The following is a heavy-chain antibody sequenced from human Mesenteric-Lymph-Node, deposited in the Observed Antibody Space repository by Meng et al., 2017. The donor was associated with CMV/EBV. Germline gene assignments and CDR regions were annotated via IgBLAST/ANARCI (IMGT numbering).Heavy chain of an antibody. CDR2: IRYDGRHK. J-gene: IGHJ4*02. D-gene: IGHD2-2*01. CDR1: VFSFVSCG. CDR3: ARDMEEYCSSTSCHDY. V-gene: IGHV3-33*07. Sequence: VFSFVSCGVYWVLQAPGNRLEWVAVIRYDGRHKYYADSVKGRFTISRDNSTNTLYLQMNTLRVEDTAVYYCARDMEEYCSSTSCHDYWGQGTLVTVSS.